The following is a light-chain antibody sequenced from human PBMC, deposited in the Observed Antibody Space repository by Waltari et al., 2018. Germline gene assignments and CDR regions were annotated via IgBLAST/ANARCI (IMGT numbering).Light chain of an antibody. J-gene: IGKJ2*03. CDR1: QNIRTH. Sequence: DIQMTQSPSSLSASVGDTVTVTCRASQNIRTHLNWYQQKPATAPKLLIYAASTLHRGVPSRFSASASGTDFTLTVTNLQPDDFAVYFCQASYTTPYSFGQGTKVEIK. V-gene: IGKV1-39*01. CDR2: AAS. CDR3: QASYTTPYS.